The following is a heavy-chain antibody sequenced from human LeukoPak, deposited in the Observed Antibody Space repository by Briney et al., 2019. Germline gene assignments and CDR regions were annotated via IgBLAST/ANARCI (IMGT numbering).Heavy chain of an antibody. Sequence: GGSLRLSCVARGFALCNYWMHWVRQASGKAPVWVSRINPDGTTTDYADSVKGRFTISRDNAKNMVFLQMNGLRADDTALYYCAKDLSWHPADRWGQGILVTVSS. CDR1: GFALCNYW. J-gene: IGHJ5*02. CDR2: INPDGTTT. V-gene: IGHV3-74*01. CDR3: AKDLSWHPADR. D-gene: IGHD2-2*01.